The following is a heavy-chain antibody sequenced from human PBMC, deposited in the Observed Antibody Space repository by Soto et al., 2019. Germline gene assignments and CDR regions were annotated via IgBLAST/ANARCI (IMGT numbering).Heavy chain of an antibody. V-gene: IGHV3-66*01. CDR2: IYSRRGT. D-gene: IGHD1-26*01. Sequence: EVQVVESGGGLVQPGGSLRLSCAASGFTVSNNYMTWVRQAPGKGLEWVSLIYSRRGTDYADSVKGRFTISRDNSKNMVYLQMNSLRVEDTAVYYCARGGSGSQTVGYWGQGARVTVSS. CDR3: ARGGSGSQTVGY. CDR1: GFTVSNNY. J-gene: IGHJ4*02.